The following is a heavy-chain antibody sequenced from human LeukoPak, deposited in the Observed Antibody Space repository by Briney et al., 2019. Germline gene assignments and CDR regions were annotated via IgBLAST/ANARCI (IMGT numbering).Heavy chain of an antibody. CDR2: INHSGST. V-gene: IGHV4-34*01. CDR3: ARASPGALDAFDI. CDR1: GGSFSGYY. J-gene: IGHJ3*02. Sequence: SETLSLTCAVYGGSFSGYYWSWIRQPLGKGLEWIGEINHSGSTNYNPSLKSRVTISVDTSKNQFSLKLSSMTAADTAVYYCARASPGALDAFDIWGQGTMVTVSS. D-gene: IGHD3-16*01.